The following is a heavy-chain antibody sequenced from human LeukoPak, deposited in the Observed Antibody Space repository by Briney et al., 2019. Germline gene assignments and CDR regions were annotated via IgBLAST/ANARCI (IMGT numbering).Heavy chain of an antibody. CDR2: ISYDGSNK. D-gene: IGHD3-22*01. V-gene: IGHV3-30-3*01. CDR3: AREGYYDSSGYSWDY. CDR1: GFTFSSYA. Sequence: GSLRLSCAASGFTFSSYAMHWVRQAPGKGLEWVAVISYDGSNKYYADSVKGRFTISRDNSKNTLYLQMNSLRAEDTAVYYCAREGYYDSSGYSWDYWGQGTLVTVSS. J-gene: IGHJ4*02.